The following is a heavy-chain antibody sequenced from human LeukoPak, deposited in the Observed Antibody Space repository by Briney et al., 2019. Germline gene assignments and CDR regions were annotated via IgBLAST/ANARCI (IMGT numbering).Heavy chain of an antibody. CDR2: IKGKTEGGAT. Sequence: RGCLRLSPAPSRFTPTNAWMSRVGQAPGNGLEWVGRIKGKTEGGATDYAAPVKGRFPFSRDDSKNTLSLQMNSLKPEDTAVYYCTTEAHYGDLSFDYWGQGTLVTVSS. V-gene: IGHV3-15*01. D-gene: IGHD4-17*01. CDR1: RFTPTNAW. CDR3: TTEAHYGDLSFDY. J-gene: IGHJ4*02.